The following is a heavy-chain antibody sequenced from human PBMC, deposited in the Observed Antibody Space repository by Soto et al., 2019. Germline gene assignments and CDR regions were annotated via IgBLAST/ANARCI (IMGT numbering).Heavy chain of an antibody. D-gene: IGHD4-17*01. Sequence: SETLSLTCTVSGGSISSSSYYWGWIRQPPGKGLEWIGSIYYSGSTYYNPSLKSRVTISVDTSKNQFSLKLSSVTAADKAVYYCARGPYGNPGYFDYWGQGTLVTVSS. V-gene: IGHV4-39*01. CDR3: ARGPYGNPGYFDY. CDR1: GGSISSSSYY. CDR2: IYYSGST. J-gene: IGHJ4*02.